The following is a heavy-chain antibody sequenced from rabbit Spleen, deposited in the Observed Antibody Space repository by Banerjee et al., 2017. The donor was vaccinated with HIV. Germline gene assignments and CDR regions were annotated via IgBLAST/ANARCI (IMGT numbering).Heavy chain of an antibody. CDR2: INTATGKA. J-gene: IGHJ4*01. V-gene: IGHV1S45*01. CDR3: TTMADSGGYLHL. CDR1: GFSFSDRDV. Sequence: QEQLEESGGDLVKPGASLTLTCTASGFSFSDRDVMCWVRQAPGKGLEWIACINTATGKAVYASWAKGRFTISKTSSTTVTLQMTSLTAADTATYFCTTMADSGGYLHLWGQGTLVTVS. D-gene: IGHD1-1*01.